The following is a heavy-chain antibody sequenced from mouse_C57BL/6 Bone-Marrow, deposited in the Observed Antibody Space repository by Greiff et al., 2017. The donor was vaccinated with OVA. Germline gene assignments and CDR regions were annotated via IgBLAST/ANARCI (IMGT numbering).Heavy chain of an antibody. Sequence: QVQLKQPGAELVMPGASVKLSCKASGYTFTSYWMHWVKQRPGQGLEWIGELDPSDSYTKYNQKVKGKSTLTVDKSYSTAYMQLSSLTSEDSAVYYCARQRYGSSYGYFDVWGTGTTVTVSS. J-gene: IGHJ1*03. CDR2: LDPSDSYT. V-gene: IGHV1-69*01. CDR1: GYTFTSYW. D-gene: IGHD1-1*01. CDR3: ARQRYGSSYGYFDV.